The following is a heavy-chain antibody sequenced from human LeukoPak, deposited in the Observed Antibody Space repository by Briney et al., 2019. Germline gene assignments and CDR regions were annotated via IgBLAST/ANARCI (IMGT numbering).Heavy chain of an antibody. CDR3: ARAYCGDDCALNY. D-gene: IGHD2-21*02. CDR2: ISSNGGST. V-gene: IGHV3-64*01. Sequence: PGGSLRLSCAASGFTFSNYVMHWVRQAPGRGLEYISAISSNGGSTEYANSVKGRFTISRDNSKDTLYLQMDSLRGEDMAVYYCARAYCGDDCALNYWGQGALVTVSS. CDR1: GFTFSNYV. J-gene: IGHJ4*02.